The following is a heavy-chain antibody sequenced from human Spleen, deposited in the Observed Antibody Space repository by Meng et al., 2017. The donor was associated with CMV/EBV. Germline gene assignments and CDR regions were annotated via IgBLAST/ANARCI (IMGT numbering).Heavy chain of an antibody. V-gene: IGHV3-66*02. CDR2: IHSGGST. D-gene: IGHD2-15*01. J-gene: IGHJ6*02. CDR1: GFTVRSNY. Sequence: GGSLRLSCAASGFTVRSNYMTWVRQAPGKGLEWVSVIHSGGSTYYADSVKGRFTISRDSSKNTLYLQMNNLKTDDTAVYYCARVARYYYGMDVWGQGTTVTVSS. CDR3: ARVARYYYGMDV.